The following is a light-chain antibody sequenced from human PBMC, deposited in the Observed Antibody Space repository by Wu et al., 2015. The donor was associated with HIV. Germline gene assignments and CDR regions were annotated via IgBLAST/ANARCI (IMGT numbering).Light chain of an antibody. Sequence: DIVLTQSPGTLSLSPGERATLSCRASQSVSSSYLAWYQQKPGQAPRLLIYGASSRATGIPDRFSGSGSGTDFTLTISRLEPEDFAVYYCQQYGSSPPTFGQGTKVEMK. J-gene: IGKJ1*01. V-gene: IGKV3-20*01. CDR3: QQYGSSPPT. CDR2: GAS. CDR1: QSVSSSY.